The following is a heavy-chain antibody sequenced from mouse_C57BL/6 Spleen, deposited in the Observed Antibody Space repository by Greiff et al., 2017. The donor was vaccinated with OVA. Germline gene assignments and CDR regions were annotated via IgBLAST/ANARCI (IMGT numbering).Heavy chain of an antibody. Sequence: VQLQQPGAELVKPGASVKLSCKASGYTFTSYWMHWVKQRPGQGLEWIGMIHPNSGSTNYNEKLKSKAKLTVDKSSSTAYMQLSILTSEDSAVYYCARRVYFDYWGQGTTLTVSS. CDR3: ARRVYFDY. V-gene: IGHV1-64*01. J-gene: IGHJ2*01. CDR2: IHPNSGST. CDR1: GYTFTSYW.